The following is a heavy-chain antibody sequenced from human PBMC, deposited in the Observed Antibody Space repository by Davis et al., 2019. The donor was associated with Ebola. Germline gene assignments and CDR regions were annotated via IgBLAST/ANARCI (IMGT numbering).Heavy chain of an antibody. CDR1: GFTFTSYN. V-gene: IGHV3-48*04. CDR3: SREVRGGFSPMDL. J-gene: IGHJ6*04. CDR2: ISTSSSPI. Sequence: GGSLRLSCAASGFTFTSYNMNWFRQAPGKGLEWISYISTSSSPIYYADSVKGRFTISRDNARNTLYLQMNSLRAEDTAVYYCSREVRGGFSPMDLWGTGTTVTVSS. D-gene: IGHD5-18*01.